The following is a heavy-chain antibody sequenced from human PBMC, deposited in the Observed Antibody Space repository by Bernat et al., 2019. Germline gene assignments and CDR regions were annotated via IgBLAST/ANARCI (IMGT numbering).Heavy chain of an antibody. J-gene: IGHJ3*02. V-gene: IGHV3-33*01. D-gene: IGHD4-17*01. Sequence: QVQLVESGGGVVQPGRSLRLSCAASGFTFSSYGMHWVRQAPGKGLEWVAVIWYDGSNKYYADSVKGRFTISRDNSKNTLYLQMNSLRAEDTAVYYCAREGRGDDYGEGGAFDIWGQGTMVTVSS. CDR1: GFTFSSYG. CDR2: IWYDGSNK. CDR3: AREGRGDDYGEGGAFDI.